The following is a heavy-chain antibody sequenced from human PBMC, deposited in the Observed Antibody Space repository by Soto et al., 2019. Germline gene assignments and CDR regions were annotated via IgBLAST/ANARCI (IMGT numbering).Heavy chain of an antibody. Sequence: QVQLVQSGAEVKKPGASVKVYCKASGYTFTSYYMHWVRQAPGQGLEWMGIINPSGGSTSYAQKCQGRVTMTRDTSTSTVYMELSSLRSEDTAVYYCARDRTSYCSSTSCYNWFDPWGQGTLVTVSS. CDR1: GYTFTSYY. CDR2: INPSGGST. CDR3: ARDRTSYCSSTSCYNWFDP. V-gene: IGHV1-46*01. J-gene: IGHJ5*02. D-gene: IGHD2-2*01.